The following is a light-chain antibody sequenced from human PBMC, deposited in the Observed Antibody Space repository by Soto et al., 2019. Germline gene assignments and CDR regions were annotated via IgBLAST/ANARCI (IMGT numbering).Light chain of an antibody. CDR2: AAS. V-gene: IGKV1-39*01. J-gene: IGKJ4*02. CDR3: QHIYLPPLM. CDR1: RSITNY. Sequence: DIQMTQSPSSLSASVGDTVTITCRASRSITNYLNWYQQKPGKAPTILIYAASILQSGVPSRFSDSGSGTGCNITINSLRPEDFATYSCQHIYLPPLMLGGGTKVEI.